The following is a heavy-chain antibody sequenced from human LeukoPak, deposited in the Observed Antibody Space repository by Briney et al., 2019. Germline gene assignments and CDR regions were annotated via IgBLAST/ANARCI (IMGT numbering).Heavy chain of an antibody. D-gene: IGHD2-2*01. Sequence: SETLSLTCTVSGGSISSSNYYWGWIRQPPGKGLEWIGSIYYSGSTYYNPSLKSRVTIPVDTSKNQFSLKLSSVTAADTAVYFCARQCSSTSCYSYWGQGTLVTVSS. CDR2: IYYSGST. CDR3: ARQCSSTSCYSY. CDR1: GGSISSSNYY. J-gene: IGHJ4*02. V-gene: IGHV4-39*01.